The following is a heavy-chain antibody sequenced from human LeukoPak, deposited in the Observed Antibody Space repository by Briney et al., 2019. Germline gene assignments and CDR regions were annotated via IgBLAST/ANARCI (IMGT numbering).Heavy chain of an antibody. J-gene: IGHJ4*02. D-gene: IGHD5-18*01. V-gene: IGHV1-46*01. CDR1: GYIFTSYY. Sequence: ASGKLSCNAAGYIFTSYYMHWVRQSPGQGLEGKGVINLSGSSTSYAQKYQGRVTMTRDMSTSTVYMVQSSLRSADKAVYYCARVDMAMVAGGGDGRGQGTLVTASS. CDR2: INLSGSST. CDR3: ARVDMAMVAGGGDG.